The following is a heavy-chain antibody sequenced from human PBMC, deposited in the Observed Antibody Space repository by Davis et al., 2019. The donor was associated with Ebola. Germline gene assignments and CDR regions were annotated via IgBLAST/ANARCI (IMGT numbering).Heavy chain of an antibody. CDR2: IYHSGST. V-gene: IGHV4-4*02. Sequence: SETLSLTCAVSGGSISSNNWWSWVRQPPGKGLEWSGEIYHSGSTNYNPSLKSRVTISVDKSKNQFSLKLSSVTAADTAVYYCARDPGALGYYFDYWGQGTLVTVSS. CDR1: GGSISSNNW. J-gene: IGHJ4*02. D-gene: IGHD3-16*01. CDR3: ARDPGALGYYFDY.